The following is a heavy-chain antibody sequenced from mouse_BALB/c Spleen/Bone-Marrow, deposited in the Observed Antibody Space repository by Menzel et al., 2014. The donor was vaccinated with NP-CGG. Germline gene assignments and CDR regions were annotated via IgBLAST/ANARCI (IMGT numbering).Heavy chain of an antibody. D-gene: IGHD2-1*01. J-gene: IGHJ3*01. CDR3: TGYGNYVETSFAY. CDR2: IYPGHSDT. CDR1: GYSFTSYW. V-gene: IGHV1-5*01. Sequence: EVKLMESGTVLARPGASVKMSCKASGYSFTSYWMHWVKQRPGQGLEWIGAIYPGHSDTRYNQKFKGKAKLTAVTSASTAYMELSSLTNEDSAVYDCTGYGNYVETSFAYWGQGTLVTVSA.